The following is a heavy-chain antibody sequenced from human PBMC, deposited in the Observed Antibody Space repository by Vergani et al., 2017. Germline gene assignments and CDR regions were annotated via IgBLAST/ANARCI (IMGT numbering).Heavy chain of an antibody. J-gene: IGHJ4*02. V-gene: IGHV3-7*01. CDR1: GFTFSNYW. Sequence: EVQLVESGGGLVKPGGSLRLSCAASGFTFSNYWMSWVRQAPGKGLEWVANINQDGSDKYYVDSVKGRFTISRDNAKNSLYLQMNSLRAEDAAVYYCARDHLAYFYDNNFDYWGQGTLVTVSS. CDR3: ARDHLAYFYDNNFDY. D-gene: IGHD3-22*01. CDR2: INQDGSDK.